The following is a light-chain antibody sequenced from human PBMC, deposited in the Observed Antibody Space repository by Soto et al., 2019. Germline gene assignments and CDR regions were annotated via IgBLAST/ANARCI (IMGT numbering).Light chain of an antibody. J-gene: IGLJ2*01. CDR1: SGHSSYA. V-gene: IGLV4-69*01. CDR2: LNTDGSH. Sequence: QPVLTQSPSASASLGASVKFTCTLSSGHSSYAIAWHQQQPEKGPRYLMKLNTDGSHNKGDGIPDRFSGSSSGAERYLTISSLQSEDEADYCCQTWGSDFSVVFGGGTKLTVL. CDR3: QTWGSDFSVV.